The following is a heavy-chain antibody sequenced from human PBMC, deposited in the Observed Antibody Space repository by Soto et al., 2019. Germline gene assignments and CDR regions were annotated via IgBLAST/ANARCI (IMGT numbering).Heavy chain of an antibody. Sequence: ASVKVSCKASGYTFTGYYMHWVRQAPGQGLEWMGWINPNSGGTNYAQKFQGWVTMTRDTSISTAYMELSRLRSDDTAVYYCARAVRPDYKWSGDYYSYGMDVWGQRTTVTVS. CDR2: INPNSGGT. CDR3: ARAVRPDYKWSGDYYSYGMDV. J-gene: IGHJ6*02. CDR1: GYTFTGYY. V-gene: IGHV1-2*04. D-gene: IGHD3-10*01.